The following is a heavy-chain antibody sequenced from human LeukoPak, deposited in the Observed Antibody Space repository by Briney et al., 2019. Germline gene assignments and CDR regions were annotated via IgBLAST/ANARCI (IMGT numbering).Heavy chain of an antibody. CDR1: GGSITDYY. Sequence: PSETLSPTCTVSGGSITDYYWSWVRHSSGKGLEWIGYMYYSGSAYYSPSLKTRVTISVDTSKNQFSLKLTSVTAADTAVYYCARSTFSSNWNLWGQGTLVTVSS. V-gene: IGHV4-59*08. CDR3: ARSTFSSNWNL. D-gene: IGHD6-13*01. J-gene: IGHJ4*02. CDR2: MYYSGSA.